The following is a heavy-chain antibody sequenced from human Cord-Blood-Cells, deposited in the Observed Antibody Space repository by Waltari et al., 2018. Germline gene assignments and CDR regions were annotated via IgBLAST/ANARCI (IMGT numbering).Heavy chain of an antibody. CDR3: ASTGIAAAGGGAFDI. CDR1: GGPLSSHY. Sequence: QVQLQESGPGLVKPSETLSLTCTVSGGPLSSHYWSWIRQPPGKGLEWSGYIYYSGSTNYNPSLKSRVTISVDTSKNQFSLKLSSVTAADTAVYYCASTGIAAAGGGAFDIWGQGTMVTVSS. V-gene: IGHV4-59*11. D-gene: IGHD6-13*01. J-gene: IGHJ3*02. CDR2: IYYSGST.